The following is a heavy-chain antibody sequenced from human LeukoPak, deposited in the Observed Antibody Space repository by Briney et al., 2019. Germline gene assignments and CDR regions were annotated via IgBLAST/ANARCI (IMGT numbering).Heavy chain of an antibody. CDR3: ATQFMSGY. D-gene: IGHD5-24*01. CDR2: ISGNGGST. CDR1: GLTFHDYD. J-gene: IGHJ4*02. Sequence: PGGSLSLSCAASGLTFHDYDMHWVRQGPGKGLEWVSLISGNGGSTYHADSVKGRFTISRDNSKNSLYLQMSGLRTEDTALYYCATQFMSGYWGQGTLVTVSS. V-gene: IGHV3-43*02.